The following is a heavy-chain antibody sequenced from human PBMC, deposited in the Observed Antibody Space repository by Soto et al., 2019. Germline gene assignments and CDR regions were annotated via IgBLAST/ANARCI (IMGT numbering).Heavy chain of an antibody. J-gene: IGHJ6*02. CDR3: ARQRSGYYSFYGMDV. Sequence: PGESPKISCKGSGYSFTSYWIGWVRQMPGKGLGWMGTIYPGYSDTRYSPSFQGQVTISADNSISTAYLQWSSLKASDTAMYYCARQRSGYYSFYGMDVWGQGTTVTVSS. CDR2: IYPGYSDT. CDR1: GYSFTSYW. D-gene: IGHD3-3*01. V-gene: IGHV5-51*01.